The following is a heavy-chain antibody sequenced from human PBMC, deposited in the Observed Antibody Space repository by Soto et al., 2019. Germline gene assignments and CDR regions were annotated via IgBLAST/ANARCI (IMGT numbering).Heavy chain of an antibody. V-gene: IGHV3-64D*06. CDR3: VKATTDPLY. CDR2: ISSNGRST. CDR1: GFTFSRYA. J-gene: IGHJ4*02. Sequence: GSLRLSCSASGFTFSRYAIHWVRQAPGKGLEYVSAISSNGRSTYYADSVKGRFTISRDNSKNTLYLQMSSLRGEDTAVYYCVKATTDPLYWGQGTLVTVSS. D-gene: IGHD4-17*01.